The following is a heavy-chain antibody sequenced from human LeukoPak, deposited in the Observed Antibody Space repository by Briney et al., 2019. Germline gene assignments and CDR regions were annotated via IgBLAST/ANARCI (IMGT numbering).Heavy chain of an antibody. CDR2: IYYRGTS. D-gene: IGHD2-15*01. V-gene: IGHV4-59*08. CDR1: GGSISGYY. Sequence: SETLSLTCTVSGGSISGYYWSWIWQPPGQGLEWMGFIYYRGTSKYNPSLMSRVTMSVDTSKNQVSLKLSSVTAADTAVYYCARHYCSGGNCYYFDHWGQGTLVTVSS. J-gene: IGHJ4*02. CDR3: ARHYCSGGNCYYFDH.